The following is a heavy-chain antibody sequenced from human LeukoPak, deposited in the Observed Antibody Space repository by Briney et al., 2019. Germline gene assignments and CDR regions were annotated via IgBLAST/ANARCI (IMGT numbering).Heavy chain of an antibody. CDR1: GYTFTSYG. Sequence: ASVKVSCQASGYTFTSYGISWVRQAHGQGLEWMGWISAYNGNTNYAQKLQGRVTLTTDTPTSTAYMELRSLPSDDTAVYYFARDIFLEWFPFHDYSNYMDVWGKGTTVTVSS. D-gene: IGHD3-3*01. CDR3: ARDIFLEWFPFHDYSNYMDV. CDR2: ISAYNGNT. J-gene: IGHJ6*03. V-gene: IGHV1-18*01.